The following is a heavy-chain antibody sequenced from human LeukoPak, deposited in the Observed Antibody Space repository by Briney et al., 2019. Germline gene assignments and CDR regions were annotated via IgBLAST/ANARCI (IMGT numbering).Heavy chain of an antibody. J-gene: IGHJ4*02. D-gene: IGHD2-15*01. Sequence: ASVKVSCKASGYTFSSYAMNWVRQAPGQGLEWMGWINTNTGNPTYAQGFTGRFVFSLDTSVSTAYLQISSLKAEDTAVYYCARDCSGGSCYSFDYWGQGTLVTVSS. CDR2: INTNTGNP. CDR3: ARDCSGGSCYSFDY. V-gene: IGHV7-4-1*02. CDR1: GYTFSSYA.